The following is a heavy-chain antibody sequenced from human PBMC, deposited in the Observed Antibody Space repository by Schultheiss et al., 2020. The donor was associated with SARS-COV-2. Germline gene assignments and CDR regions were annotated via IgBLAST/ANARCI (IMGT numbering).Heavy chain of an antibody. CDR3: ARSGVVIPYYYYYGMDV. D-gene: IGHD3-3*01. Sequence: SVKVSCKASGGTFSSYAISWVRQAPGQGLEWMGGIIPIFGTANYAQKFQGRVTITADESTSTAYMELNSLRAEDTAVYYCARSGVVIPYYYYYGMDVWGQGTTVTVSS. V-gene: IGHV1-69*13. J-gene: IGHJ6*02. CDR2: IIPIFGTA. CDR1: GGTFSSYA.